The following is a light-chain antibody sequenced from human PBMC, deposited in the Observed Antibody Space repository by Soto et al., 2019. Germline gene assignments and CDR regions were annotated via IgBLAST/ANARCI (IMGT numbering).Light chain of an antibody. CDR1: QSISSY. CDR2: AAS. V-gene: IGKV1-39*01. J-gene: IGKJ2*01. CDR3: QQSYSTPYT. Sequence: DIQMTQSPSSLSASVGDRVTITCRASQSISSYVNWYQQKPGKAPKLLIYAASSLQSGVPSRFSGSGSGTDFTLTISSRQPEDFATYYCQQSYSTPYTFGQGTKLEIK.